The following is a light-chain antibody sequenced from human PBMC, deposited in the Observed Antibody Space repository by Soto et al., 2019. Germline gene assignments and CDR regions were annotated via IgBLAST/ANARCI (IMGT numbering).Light chain of an antibody. J-gene: IGLJ3*02. CDR2: DVT. CDR1: SGDVGDYDF. CDR3: ASYAGGHRWV. V-gene: IGLV2-11*01. Sequence: QSALTQPRSVSGSPGQSVTISCTGTSGDVGDYDFVSWYHQLPGKVPKIRIFDVTQRPTGVPDRFSGSKSGNTASLTISGLQAEDEGIYYCASYAGGHRWVFGGGTKVTVL.